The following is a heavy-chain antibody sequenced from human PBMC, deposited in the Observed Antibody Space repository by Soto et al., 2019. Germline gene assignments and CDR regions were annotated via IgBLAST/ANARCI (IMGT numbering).Heavy chain of an antibody. J-gene: IGHJ3*02. D-gene: IGHD5-12*01. CDR3: AKDLNIVATFHAFDI. V-gene: IGHV3-9*01. CDR2: ISWNSGSI. Sequence: EVQLVESGGGLVQPGRSLRLSCAASGFTFDDYAMHWVRQAPGKGLECVSGISWNSGSIGYADSVKGRFTISRDNAKNSLYLQMNSLRAEDTALYYCAKDLNIVATFHAFDIWGQGTMVTVSS. CDR1: GFTFDDYA.